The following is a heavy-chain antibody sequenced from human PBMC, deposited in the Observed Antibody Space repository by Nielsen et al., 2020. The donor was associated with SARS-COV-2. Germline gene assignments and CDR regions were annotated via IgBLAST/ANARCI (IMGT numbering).Heavy chain of an antibody. V-gene: IGHV7-4-1*02. D-gene: IGHD2-2*01. CDR2: INTNTGNP. CDR1: GYTFTSYA. Sequence: ASVQVSCKASGYTFTSYAMNWVRQAPGQGLEWMGWINTNTGNPTYAQGFTGRFVFSLDTSVSTAYLQISSLKAEDTAVYYCARGERDIVVVPPEGMDVWGQGTTVTVSS. CDR3: ARGERDIVVVPPEGMDV. J-gene: IGHJ6*02.